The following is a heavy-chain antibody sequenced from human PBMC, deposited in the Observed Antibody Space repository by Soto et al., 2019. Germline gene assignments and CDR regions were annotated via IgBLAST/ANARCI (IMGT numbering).Heavy chain of an antibody. V-gene: IGHV3-48*01. Sequence: GGSLRLSCAASGFTFSRYSMNWVRQAPGKGLEWVSYISSSSSTIYNADSVKGRFTTSRDNAKNSLYLQMNSLRAEDTAVYYCARDVGPLLRGTYYYDYWGQGALVTVAS. J-gene: IGHJ4*02. CDR3: ARDVGPLLRGTYYYDY. CDR2: ISSSSSTI. D-gene: IGHD3-16*01. CDR1: GFTFSRYS.